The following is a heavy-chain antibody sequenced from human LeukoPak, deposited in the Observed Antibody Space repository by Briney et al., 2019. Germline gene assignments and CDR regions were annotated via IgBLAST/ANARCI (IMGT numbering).Heavy chain of an antibody. CDR1: GVSISSYY. D-gene: IGHD3-9*01. V-gene: IGHV4-59*08. Sequence: PSETLSLTCTVSGVSISSYYWLWIRQPPGKGLEWIGYIYYSGSTNYNPSLKSRVTISVDTSKNQFSLKLSSVTAADTAVYYCARLAPRFDILTYEFDPWGQGTLVTVSS. J-gene: IGHJ5*02. CDR2: IYYSGST. CDR3: ARLAPRFDILTYEFDP.